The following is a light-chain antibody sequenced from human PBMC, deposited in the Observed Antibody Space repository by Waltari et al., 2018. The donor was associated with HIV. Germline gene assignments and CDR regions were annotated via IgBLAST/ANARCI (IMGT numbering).Light chain of an antibody. CDR1: TGAVTRDHY. Sequence: QAVVTQEPSLTVSPGGPVTLTCASSTGAVTRDHYPYWFQQTPGQAPRTLIYDTTNKHSWTPARFSGSLLGGKAALTLSGAQPEDEAEYYCLLSYSGARVFGGGTKLTVL. V-gene: IGLV7-46*01. CDR2: DTT. CDR3: LLSYSGARV. J-gene: IGLJ2*01.